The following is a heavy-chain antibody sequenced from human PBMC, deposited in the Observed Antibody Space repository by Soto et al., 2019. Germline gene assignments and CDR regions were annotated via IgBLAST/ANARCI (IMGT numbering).Heavy chain of an antibody. D-gene: IGHD3-16*01. V-gene: IGHV3-48*02. CDR3: ARDGALCMDV. Sequence: EVQLVESGGGLVQPGGSLRLSCAASGFTFSSYSMNWVRQAPGNGLEWVSYISSSSSTIYYADSEEARFTISRDNVTTPPSRQMKSLRDGKTAVYYCARDGALCMDVWGQGTTVTVSS. CDR1: GFTFSSYS. J-gene: IGHJ6*02. CDR2: ISSSSSTI.